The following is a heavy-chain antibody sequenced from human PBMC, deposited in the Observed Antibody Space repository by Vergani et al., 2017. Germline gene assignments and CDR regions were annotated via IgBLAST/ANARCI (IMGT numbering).Heavy chain of an antibody. J-gene: IGHJ4*02. CDR1: GGSISSSSSY. V-gene: IGHV4-39*07. D-gene: IGHD6-6*01. Sequence: QLQLQESGPGLVKPSETLSLTCTVSGGSISSSSSYWGWIRQPPGKGLEWIGSIYYSGSTYYNPSLKSRVTISVDTSKNQFSLKLSSVTAADTAVYYCARVPIIAARPYYFDYWGQGTLVTVSS. CDR3: ARVPIIAARPYYFDY. CDR2: IYYSGST.